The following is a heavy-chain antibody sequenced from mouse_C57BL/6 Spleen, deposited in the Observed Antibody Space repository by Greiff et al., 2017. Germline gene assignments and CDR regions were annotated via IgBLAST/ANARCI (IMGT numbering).Heavy chain of an antibody. CDR1: GYTFTSYW. CDR3: ARGDSSGSVMDY. Sequence: VQLQQPGAELVKPGASVKLSCKASGYTFTSYWMHWVKQRPGQGLEWIGMIHPNSGSTNYNEKFNSKATLTVDKSSSTAYMQLSSLTSEDSAVYYCARGDSSGSVMDYWGQGTSVTVSS. V-gene: IGHV1-64*01. D-gene: IGHD3-2*02. CDR2: IHPNSGST. J-gene: IGHJ4*01.